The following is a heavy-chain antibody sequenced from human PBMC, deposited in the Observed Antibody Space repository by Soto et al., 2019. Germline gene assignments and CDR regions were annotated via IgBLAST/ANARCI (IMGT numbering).Heavy chain of an antibody. V-gene: IGHV4-34*01. J-gene: IGHJ6*03. D-gene: IGHD3-9*01. CDR3: VIETGYSHYYYMAV. CDR1: GGSFSGYY. Sequence: SETLSLTCAVYGGSFSGYYWGWIRQPPGKGLEGIGEINHSGSTNYNPSLKSRVTISVDTSKNQFSLKLSSVTAADTAVYYCVIETGYSHYYYMAVWGKGTSVTVSS. CDR2: INHSGST.